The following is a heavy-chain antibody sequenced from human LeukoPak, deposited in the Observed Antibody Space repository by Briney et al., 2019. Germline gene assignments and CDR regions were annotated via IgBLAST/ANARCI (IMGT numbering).Heavy chain of an antibody. Sequence: SETLSLTCTVSGGSISSYYWSWIRQPPGKGLEWIGYIYTSGSTNYNPSLKSRVTISVDTSKNQFSLKLSSVTAADTAVYYCARGGLIYYYYGMDVWGQGTTVTVSS. V-gene: IGHV4-4*09. CDR3: ARGGLIYYYYGMDV. J-gene: IGHJ6*02. CDR2: IYTSGST. D-gene: IGHD6-19*01. CDR1: GGSISSYY.